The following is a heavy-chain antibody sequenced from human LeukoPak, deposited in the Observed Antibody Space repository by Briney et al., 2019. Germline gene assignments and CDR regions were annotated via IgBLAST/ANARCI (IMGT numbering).Heavy chain of an antibody. CDR1: GFAFDDYG. Sequence: PGGSLRLSCAASGFAFDDYGIHWVRQAPGKGLEWVSLISGDGGNTYYADSVKGRFTISRDNAKNTVYLQINNLRAEDTAVYYCARDRYYVPDNWGQGTLVTVSS. J-gene: IGHJ4*02. V-gene: IGHV3-43*02. CDR2: ISGDGGNT. CDR3: ARDRYYVPDN. D-gene: IGHD3-10*02.